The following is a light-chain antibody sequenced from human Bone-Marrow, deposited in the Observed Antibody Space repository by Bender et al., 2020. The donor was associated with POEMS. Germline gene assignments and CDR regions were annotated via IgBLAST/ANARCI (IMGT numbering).Light chain of an antibody. V-gene: IGLV2-11*01. Sequence: QSALTQPRSVSGSPGQSVTISCTGINTNVGDYNYVSWYQQHPGKAPKLMIYDVSNRPSGVSNRFSGSKSGNTASLTISGLQAEDEADYYCCSYAGSRTYVFGTGTKVTVL. CDR3: CSYAGSRTYV. J-gene: IGLJ1*01. CDR1: NTNVGDYNY. CDR2: DVS.